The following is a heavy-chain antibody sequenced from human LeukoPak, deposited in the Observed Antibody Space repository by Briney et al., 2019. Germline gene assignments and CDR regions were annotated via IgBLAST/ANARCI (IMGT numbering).Heavy chain of an antibody. D-gene: IGHD5-18*01. CDR3: ARRIRDTAMVIEGTFDY. Sequence: PSETLSLTCTVSGGSISSSSYYWGWIRQPPGKGLEWMGSIYYSGSTYYNPSLKSRVTISVDTSKNQFSLKLSSVTAADTAVYYCARRIRDTAMVIEGTFDYWGQGTLVTVSS. CDR1: GGSISSSSYY. J-gene: IGHJ4*02. CDR2: IYYSGST. V-gene: IGHV4-39*01.